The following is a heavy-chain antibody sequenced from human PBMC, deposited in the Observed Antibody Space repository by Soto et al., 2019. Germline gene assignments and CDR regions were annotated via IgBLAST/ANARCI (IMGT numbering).Heavy chain of an antibody. Sequence: GGSLRLSCAASGFNFDEYAMHWVRQAPGKGLEWVSGISYDSGAIGYADSVKGRFTISRDNSKNTLYLQMNSLRAEDTAVYYYAKENGYSSSWFEFDYWGQGTLVTVSS. J-gene: IGHJ4*02. CDR2: ISYDSGAI. CDR3: AKENGYSSSWFEFDY. CDR1: GFNFDEYA. D-gene: IGHD6-13*01. V-gene: IGHV3-9*01.